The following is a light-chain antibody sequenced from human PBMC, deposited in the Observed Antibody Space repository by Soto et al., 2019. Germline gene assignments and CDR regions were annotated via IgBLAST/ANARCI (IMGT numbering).Light chain of an antibody. J-gene: IGKJ2*01. CDR3: QLYGSSSYT. CDR2: SAS. CDR1: QSVSSSY. V-gene: IGKV3-20*01. Sequence: EIVLTQSPGTLSLSPGERATLSCRASQSVSSSYLAWYQQKPGQAPRLLIYSASSRATGIPDRFSGSGSGTDFTLTISRLEPEDFVVYYGQLYGSSSYTFGQGTKLEIK.